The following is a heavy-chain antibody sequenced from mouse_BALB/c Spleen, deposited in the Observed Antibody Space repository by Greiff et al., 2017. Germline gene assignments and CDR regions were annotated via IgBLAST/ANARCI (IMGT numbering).Heavy chain of an antibody. J-gene: IGHJ2*01. V-gene: IGHV2-9*02. CDR1: GFSLTSYG. Sequence: VKVVESGPDLVAPSQSLSITCTVSGFSLTSYGVHWVRQPPGKGLEWLGVIWAGGSTNYNSALMSRLSISKDNSKSQVFLKMNSLQTDDTAMYYCARGPWGFDYWGQGTTLTVSS. D-gene: IGHD3-3*01. CDR3: ARGPWGFDY. CDR2: IWAGGST.